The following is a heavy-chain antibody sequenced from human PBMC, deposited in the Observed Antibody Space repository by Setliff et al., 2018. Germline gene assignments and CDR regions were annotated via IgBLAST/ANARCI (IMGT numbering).Heavy chain of an antibody. CDR3: ARDEGSSYFYGMDV. D-gene: IGHD6-13*01. V-gene: IGHV4-59*01. CDR1: GGSISSYY. Sequence: SETLSLTCTLSGGSISSYYWSWIRQPPGKGLEWIGYIYYSGSTNYNPSLKSRVTISVDTSKNQFSLKLSSVTAADTAVYYCARDEGSSYFYGMDVWGQGTTVTVS. J-gene: IGHJ6*02. CDR2: IYYSGST.